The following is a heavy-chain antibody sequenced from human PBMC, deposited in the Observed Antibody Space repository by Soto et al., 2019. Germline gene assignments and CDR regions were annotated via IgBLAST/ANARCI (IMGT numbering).Heavy chain of an antibody. J-gene: IGHJ4*02. Sequence: PGGSLRLSCAASGFTFSTYSMNWVRQAPGKGLEWVSYISSSSSTIFYTDSVKGRFTVSRDNAKNSLYLQMNSLRAEDTAVYYFARPTYYYESSGPPAYWGQGTLVTVSS. V-gene: IGHV3-48*01. CDR3: ARPTYYYESSGPPAY. CDR2: ISSSSSTI. D-gene: IGHD3-22*01. CDR1: GFTFSTYS.